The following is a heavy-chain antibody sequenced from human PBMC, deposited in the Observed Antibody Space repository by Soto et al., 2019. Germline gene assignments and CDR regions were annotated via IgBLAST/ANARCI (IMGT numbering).Heavy chain of an antibody. Sequence: QVQLVQSGAEVKKPGSSVKVSCKASGGTFSSYTISWVRQAPGQGLEWMGRIIPILGIANYAQKFQGRVTITADKSTSKAYMERSSLRSEDTAVYYCARDPRYRSSWHFDYWGQGTLVTVSS. D-gene: IGHD6-13*01. V-gene: IGHV1-69*08. J-gene: IGHJ4*02. CDR2: IIPILGIA. CDR1: GGTFSSYT. CDR3: ARDPRYRSSWHFDY.